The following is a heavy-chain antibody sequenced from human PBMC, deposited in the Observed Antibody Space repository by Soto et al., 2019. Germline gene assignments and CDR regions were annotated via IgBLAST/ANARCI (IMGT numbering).Heavy chain of an antibody. J-gene: IGHJ4*02. V-gene: IGHV3-23*01. D-gene: IGHD2-2*01. CDR3: AKLPAAQSYFDF. CDR2: ISGSGGST. CDR1: GFTFITYA. Sequence: GGSLRLSCAASGFTFITYAMSWARQAPGKGLEWVSIISGSGGSTYYPDSVKGRFTISRDNSKNTLYLQMNSLRADDTAVYYCAKLPAAQSYFDFWGQGTLVTVSS.